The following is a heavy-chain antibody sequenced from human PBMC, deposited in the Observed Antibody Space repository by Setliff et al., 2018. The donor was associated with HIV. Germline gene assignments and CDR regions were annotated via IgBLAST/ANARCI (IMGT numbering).Heavy chain of an antibody. Sequence: ASVKVSCKASGYTFTGYYMHWVRQAPGQGLEWMGWINPNSGGTNYAQKFQGRVTMTRDTSIGTAYMELSRLRSDDTAVYYCARDVFAYYYGSGSYIDYWGQGALVTVSS. J-gene: IGHJ4*02. V-gene: IGHV1-2*02. CDR3: ARDVFAYYYGSGSYIDY. D-gene: IGHD3-10*01. CDR2: INPNSGGT. CDR1: GYTFTGYY.